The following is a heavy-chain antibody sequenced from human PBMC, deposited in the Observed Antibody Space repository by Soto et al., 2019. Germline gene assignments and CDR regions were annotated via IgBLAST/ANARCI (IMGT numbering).Heavy chain of an antibody. D-gene: IGHD6-19*01. CDR3: ANLAVSGNY. J-gene: IGHJ4*02. Sequence: PGGSLRLSCSASGFTLSSYAMSWVRQAPGKGPEWVSAISGRGGSTYYADSVKGRFTISRDNSKNTLYLQMNSLRAEDTAVYYCANLAVSGNYWGQGTLVTVSS. V-gene: IGHV3-23*01. CDR2: ISGRGGST. CDR1: GFTLSSYA.